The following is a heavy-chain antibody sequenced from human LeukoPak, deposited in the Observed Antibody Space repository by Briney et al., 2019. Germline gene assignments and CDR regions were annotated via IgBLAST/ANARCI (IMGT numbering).Heavy chain of an antibody. CDR2: IKQDGSGK. CDR3: ARSGWWMATNFDY. CDR1: GFTFSSYW. Sequence: GGSLRLSCAASGFTFSSYWMSWVRQAPGKGLEWVANIKQDGSGKYYVDSVKGRFTISRDNAKNSLYLQMNSLRAEDTAVYYCARSGWWMATNFDYWGQGTLVTVSS. J-gene: IGHJ4*02. D-gene: IGHD5-24*01. V-gene: IGHV3-7*01.